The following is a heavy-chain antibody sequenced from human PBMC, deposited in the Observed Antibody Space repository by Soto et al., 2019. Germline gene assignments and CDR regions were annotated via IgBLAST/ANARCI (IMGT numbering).Heavy chain of an antibody. CDR3: ATSPSSYYYYGMDV. V-gene: IGHV4-59*12. CDR2: INHSGST. J-gene: IGHJ6*02. CDR1: GGSISSYY. Sequence: SETLSLTCTVSGGSISSYYWSWIRQPPGKGLEWIGYINHSGSTNYNPSLKTRVTISVDTSKNQFSLKLSSVTATDTAVYYCATSPSSYYYYGMDVWGQGTTVTVSS.